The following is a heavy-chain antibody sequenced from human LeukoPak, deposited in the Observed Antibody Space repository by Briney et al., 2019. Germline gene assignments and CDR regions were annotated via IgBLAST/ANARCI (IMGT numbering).Heavy chain of an antibody. Sequence: GGSLRLSCAASGFTFNRRGMHWVRQAPGKGLEWVSAISDSGDSTYYADSVKGRFTISRDNSKNTLYLQMNSLRAEDTAVYYCAVHNSGFCYWGQGTQVTVSS. CDR3: AVHNSGFCY. CDR2: ISDSGDST. D-gene: IGHD3-22*01. V-gene: IGHV3-23*01. CDR1: GFTFNRRG. J-gene: IGHJ4*02.